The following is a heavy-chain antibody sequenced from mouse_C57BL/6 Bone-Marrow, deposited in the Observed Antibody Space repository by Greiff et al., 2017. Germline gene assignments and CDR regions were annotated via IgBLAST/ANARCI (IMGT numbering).Heavy chain of an antibody. CDR2: IWSDGST. Sequence: QVQLQQSGPGLVAPSQSLSITCTVSGFSLTSYGVHWVRQPPGKGLEWLVVIWSDGSTTYNSALKSRLSISKDNSKSQVFLKMNSLQADDTAMYYCARQTYYSNGGAMDYWGQGTSVTVSS. CDR3: ARQTYYSNGGAMDY. J-gene: IGHJ4*01. CDR1: GFSLTSYG. D-gene: IGHD2-5*01. V-gene: IGHV2-6-1*01.